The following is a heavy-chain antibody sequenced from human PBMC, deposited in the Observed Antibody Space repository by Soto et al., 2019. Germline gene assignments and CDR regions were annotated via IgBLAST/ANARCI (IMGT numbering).Heavy chain of an antibody. CDR2: FYLADGT. CDR1: GFIVNGKKY. Sequence: DVQVVESGGGLIQPGGSLRLSCAGSGFIVNGKKYITWVRQAPGKGLDWVSGFYLADGTYYADSVKGRFTVSIDSSKNTLYLQMNNLRVEDTAVYFCARVQSAYGGNWFDPWGQGTLVTVSA. D-gene: IGHD4-17*01. CDR3: ARVQSAYGGNWFDP. J-gene: IGHJ5*02. V-gene: IGHV3-53*01.